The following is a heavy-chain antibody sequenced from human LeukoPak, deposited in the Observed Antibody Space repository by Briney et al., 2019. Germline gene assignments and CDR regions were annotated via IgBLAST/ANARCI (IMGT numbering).Heavy chain of an antibody. V-gene: IGHV3-48*03. CDR3: ASLGSVLGYCSGGSCLVDY. J-gene: IGHJ4*02. Sequence: GGSLRLSCAASGFTFSSYEMNWVRQAPGKGLEWVSYISSSGSTIYYADSVKGRFTIYRYNAKNSLYLQMNSLRAEDTAVYYCASLGSVLGYCSGGSCLVDYWGQGTLVTVSS. CDR2: ISSSGSTI. D-gene: IGHD2-15*01. CDR1: GFTFSSYE.